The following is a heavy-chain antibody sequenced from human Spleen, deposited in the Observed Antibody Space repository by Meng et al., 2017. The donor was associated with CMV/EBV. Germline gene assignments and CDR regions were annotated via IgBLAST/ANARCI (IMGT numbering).Heavy chain of an antibody. D-gene: IGHD1-14*01. J-gene: IGHJ4*02. CDR1: GFTFTNYA. CDR3: AKNPRRFDY. CDR2: ISGGGDSS. V-gene: IGHV3-23*01. Sequence: GESLKISCAVSGFTFTNYAMSWVRQASGKGLEWVSTISGGGDSSYYADSVKGRFIISRDNSKNTLYLQMNRLRAEDMAVYYCAKNPRRFDYWGQGTLVTVS.